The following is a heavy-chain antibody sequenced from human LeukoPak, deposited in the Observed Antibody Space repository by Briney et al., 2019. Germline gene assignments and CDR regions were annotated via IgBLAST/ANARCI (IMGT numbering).Heavy chain of an antibody. CDR2: ISSSSSYI. Sequence: GGSLRLSCAASGFTFSSYSMNWVRQAPGKGLEWVSSISSSSSYIYYADSVKGRFTISRDNAKNSLYLQMNSLRAEDTAVYYCAREYYDFWSGYYCYYYMDVWGKGTTVTVSS. D-gene: IGHD3-3*01. V-gene: IGHV3-21*01. J-gene: IGHJ6*03. CDR1: GFTFSSYS. CDR3: AREYYDFWSGYYCYYYMDV.